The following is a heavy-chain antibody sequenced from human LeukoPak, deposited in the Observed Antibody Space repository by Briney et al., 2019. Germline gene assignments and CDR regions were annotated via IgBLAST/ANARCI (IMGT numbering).Heavy chain of an antibody. CDR2: IKKDGSEK. Sequence: GGSLRLSCAASGFTFSSYTMHWIRQAPGKGLEWVAIIKKDGSEKYYVDSMKGRFTISRDNAKNSLFLQMNSLRAEDTAIYYCTSDTWYSAGHWGQGTLVTVSS. J-gene: IGHJ4*02. D-gene: IGHD2-15*01. CDR3: TSDTWYSAGH. V-gene: IGHV3-7*03. CDR1: GFTFSSYT.